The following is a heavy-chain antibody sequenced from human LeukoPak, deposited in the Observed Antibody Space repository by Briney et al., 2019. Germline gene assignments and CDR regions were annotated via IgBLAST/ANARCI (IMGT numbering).Heavy chain of an antibody. Sequence: PGGSLRLSCAASGFAFSNYWMTWVRQAPGRGLEWVANIKQGESEEHYVDSVKGRFTISRDNAKNSLYLQMNSLRAEDTAVYYCARERIVGATDFDYWGQGTLVTVSS. J-gene: IGHJ4*02. D-gene: IGHD1-26*01. CDR2: IKQGESEE. CDR3: ARERIVGATDFDY. CDR1: GFAFSNYW. V-gene: IGHV3-7*01.